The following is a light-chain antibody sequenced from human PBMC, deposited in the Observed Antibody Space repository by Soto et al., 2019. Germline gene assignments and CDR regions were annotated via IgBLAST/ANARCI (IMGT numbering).Light chain of an antibody. Sequence: EIVMTQSPATLSVSPGERATLSCRASQIIGRALAWYQHKPGQAPRLLIYDASTRATGVPASFSGSGSGTEFTLTISSLQSEDFAIYYCQQYDTWPRTFGQGTKVEIK. J-gene: IGKJ1*01. CDR1: QIIGRA. CDR2: DAS. V-gene: IGKV3-15*01. CDR3: QQYDTWPRT.